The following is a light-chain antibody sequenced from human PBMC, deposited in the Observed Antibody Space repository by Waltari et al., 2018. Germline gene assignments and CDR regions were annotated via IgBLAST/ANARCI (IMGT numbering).Light chain of an antibody. CDR1: QSVRGS. Sequence: EIVLTQSPGPLSLSPGYRATLPCRASQSVRGSLAWYQQKAGQAPRLLIYGASSRATGIPDRFSGSGSGTDFSLTISRLEPEDFAVYYCQHYVRLPATFGQGTKVEI. J-gene: IGKJ1*01. V-gene: IGKV3-20*01. CDR2: GAS. CDR3: QHYVRLPAT.